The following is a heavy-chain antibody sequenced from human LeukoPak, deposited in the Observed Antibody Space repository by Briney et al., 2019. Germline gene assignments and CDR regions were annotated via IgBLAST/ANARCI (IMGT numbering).Heavy chain of an antibody. D-gene: IGHD3-22*01. CDR2: ISHSGSST. J-gene: IGHJ3*02. CDR3: AKDRRPTYYSDSSGYYFRDAFHI. V-gene: IGHV3-23*01. CDR1: GYTFSSYA. Sequence: PGGSLRLSCAASGYTFSSYAMCWVRQAPGKGLEWVSGISHSGSSTYYADSVKGRFTISRDNSKNTLYLQMNSLRAEDTAVYYCAKDRRPTYYSDSSGYYFRDAFHIWGQGTMVTVSS.